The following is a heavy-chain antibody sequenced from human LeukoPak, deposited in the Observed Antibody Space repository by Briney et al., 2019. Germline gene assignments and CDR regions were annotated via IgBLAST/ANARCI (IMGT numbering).Heavy chain of an antibody. Sequence: ASVKVSCKASGYTLTAYFLHWVRQAPGQGLEWMGWINTYTGCTNYAQKFQGRVTMTEDTSTDTAYMELSSLRSEDTAVYYCATTRSGYWDYWGQGTLVTVSS. J-gene: IGHJ4*02. CDR1: GYTLTAYF. CDR3: ATTRSGYWDY. D-gene: IGHD3-22*01. V-gene: IGHV1-2*02. CDR2: INTYTGCT.